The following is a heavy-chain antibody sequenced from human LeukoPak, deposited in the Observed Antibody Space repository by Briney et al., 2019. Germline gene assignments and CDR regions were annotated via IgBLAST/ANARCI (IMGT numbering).Heavy chain of an antibody. CDR1: GFTFSSYS. CDR3: ARGLTVTLALYY. CDR2: ISSRSSTI. J-gene: IGHJ4*02. Sequence: GGSLRLSCAASGFTFSSYSMNWVRQAPGKGLEWISYISSRSSTIYYADSVKGRFTISRDNAKNSLYLQMNSLRDEDTAVYYCARGLTVTLALYYWGQGTLVTVSS. V-gene: IGHV3-48*02. D-gene: IGHD4-17*01.